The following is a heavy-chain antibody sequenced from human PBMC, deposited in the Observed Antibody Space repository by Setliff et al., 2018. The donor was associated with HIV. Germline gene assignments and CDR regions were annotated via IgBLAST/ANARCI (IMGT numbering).Heavy chain of an antibody. Sequence: SETLSLTCTVSGGSIKSSSYYWGWIRQPPGKGLEWIGYIYYSGSTNYNPSLKSRGTMSVDTSKNQFSLKLSSVTAADTAVYYCAHDLPELTGRSFDPWGQGIQVTVSS. D-gene: IGHD7-27*01. V-gene: IGHV4-61*05. CDR1: GGSIKSSSYY. CDR3: AHDLPELTGRSFDP. CDR2: IYYSGST. J-gene: IGHJ5*02.